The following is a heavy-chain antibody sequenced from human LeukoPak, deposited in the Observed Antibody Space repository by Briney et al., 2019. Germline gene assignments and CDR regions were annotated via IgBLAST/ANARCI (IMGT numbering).Heavy chain of an antibody. D-gene: IGHD2-21*02. CDR1: GFNFANHA. Sequence: PGGSLRLSCAASGFNFANHAMSWVRQTPGKGLEWVSAISGGGDITYYADSVTGRFTISRDNSKDTLFLPMHSLRPGDTAVYYCVREDTPATANYWGQGTLVTISS. CDR3: VREDTPATANY. CDR2: ISGGGDIT. V-gene: IGHV3-23*01. J-gene: IGHJ4*02.